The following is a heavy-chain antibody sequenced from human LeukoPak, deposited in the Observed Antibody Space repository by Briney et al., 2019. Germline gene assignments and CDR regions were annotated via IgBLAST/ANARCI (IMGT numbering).Heavy chain of an antibody. D-gene: IGHD5-12*01. Sequence: KPSETLSLTCTVSGGSISSYYWIWIRQPPGKGLEWIGYIYYSGSTNYNPSLKSRVTISVDTSKNQFSLKLSSVTAADTAVYYCARHLYSGYERVFDYWGQGTLVTVSS. CDR3: ARHLYSGYERVFDY. J-gene: IGHJ4*02. V-gene: IGHV4-59*08. CDR2: IYYSGST. CDR1: GGSISSYY.